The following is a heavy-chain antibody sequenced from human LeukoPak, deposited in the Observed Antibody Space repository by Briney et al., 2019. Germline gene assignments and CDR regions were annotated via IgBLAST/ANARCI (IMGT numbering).Heavy chain of an antibody. CDR3: ALYGMITFGGVIGGMDV. D-gene: IGHD3-16*02. J-gene: IGHJ6*02. CDR2: INPSGGST. V-gene: IGHV1-46*01. Sequence: ASVPVSYLPSGYTFTSYYMHWVRQAPRKGRAGMGLINPSGGSTSYAQKIQGRVTMSRDTPTSTVYMELSSLRSEDTAVYYCALYGMITFGGVIGGMDVWGQGTTVTVSS. CDR1: GYTFTSYY.